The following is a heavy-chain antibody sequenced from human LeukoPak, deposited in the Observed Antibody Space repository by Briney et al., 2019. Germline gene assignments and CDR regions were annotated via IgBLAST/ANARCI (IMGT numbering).Heavy chain of an antibody. Sequence: PGGSLRLSCAASGFSFSSHGMHWVRQAPGKGLEWVTFIGYDGTNKYYIDSVKGRFTVSRDNSKNTLYLEMNSLRPEDTGVYYCANRGLPVAPYFDNWGQGTLVTVSS. J-gene: IGHJ4*02. CDR2: IGYDGTNK. D-gene: IGHD2-2*01. V-gene: IGHV3-30*02. CDR3: ANRGLPVAPYFDN. CDR1: GFSFSSHG.